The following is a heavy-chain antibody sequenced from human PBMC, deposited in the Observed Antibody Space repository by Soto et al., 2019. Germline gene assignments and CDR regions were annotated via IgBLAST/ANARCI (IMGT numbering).Heavy chain of an antibody. Sequence: EVQLLESGGGLVQPGGSLRLSCAASGFPFGRSAMNWVRKAPGMGLEWVSTIISDTARTHYADSVKGRFTISRDSSKNTMLLHMNRLRAADAAVYYCATQACSGGACSPPGGGQGTRVTVSS. V-gene: IGHV3-23*01. CDR1: GFPFGRSA. CDR2: IISDTART. CDR3: ATQACSGGACSPPG. D-gene: IGHD2-15*01. J-gene: IGHJ4*02.